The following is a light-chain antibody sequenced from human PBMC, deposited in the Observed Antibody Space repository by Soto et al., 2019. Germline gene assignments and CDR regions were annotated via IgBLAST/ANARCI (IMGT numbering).Light chain of an antibody. J-gene: IGKJ1*01. Sequence: PGESATLSCRASRSVSSYLAWYQQKPGQAPRLLIYGASTRATGIPARFSGSGSGTEFTLTISSLQPDDFATYYCQHYNSYSEAFGQGTKVDIK. CDR2: GAS. CDR1: RSVSSY. CDR3: QHYNSYSEA. V-gene: IGKV3-15*01.